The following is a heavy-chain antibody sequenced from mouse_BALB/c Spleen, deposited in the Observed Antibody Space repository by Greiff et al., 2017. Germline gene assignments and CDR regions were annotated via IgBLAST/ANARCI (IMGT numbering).Heavy chain of an antibody. CDR3: ASVLWLRGFDY. J-gene: IGHJ2*01. CDR1: GYSITSGYY. D-gene: IGHD2-2*01. CDR2: ISYDGSN. V-gene: IGHV3-6*02. Sequence: EVKLLESGPGLVKPSQSLSLTCSVTGYSITSGYYWNWIRQFPGNKLEWMGYISYDGSNNYNPSLKNRISITRDTSKNQFFLKLNSVTTEDTATYDCASVLWLRGFDYWGQGTTRTVSS.